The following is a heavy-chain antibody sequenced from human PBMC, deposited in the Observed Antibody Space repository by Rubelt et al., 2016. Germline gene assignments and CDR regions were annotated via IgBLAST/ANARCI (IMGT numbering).Heavy chain of an antibody. CDR3: ARDRIRIAARQGWYFDL. J-gene: IGHJ2*01. D-gene: IGHD6-6*01. Sequence: QVQLVQSGAEVKKPGASVKVSCKASGYTFTSYGISWVRQAPGQGLEWMGWISAYNGNTNYAQKLQGRVTMTTDTSTSTADMELRSRRSDDTAVYYCARDRIRIAARQGWYFDLWGRGTLVTVSS. CDR1: GYTFTSYG. V-gene: IGHV1-18*01. CDR2: ISAYNGNT.